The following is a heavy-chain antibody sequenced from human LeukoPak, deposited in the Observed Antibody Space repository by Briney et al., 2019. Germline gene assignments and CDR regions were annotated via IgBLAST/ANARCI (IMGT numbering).Heavy chain of an antibody. CDR3: VRDSSGMDV. CDR2: LYSRGTST. Sequence: GESLRLSCLASGSTVTNYAVHWVRQAPGKGLDYVSVLYSRGTSTYYADSVKGRFTVSRDSSKNTLFLQMSSLRVEDTAIYYCVRDSSGMDVWGRGTAVTVSS. CDR1: GSTVTNYA. V-gene: IGHV3-64D*06. J-gene: IGHJ6*02.